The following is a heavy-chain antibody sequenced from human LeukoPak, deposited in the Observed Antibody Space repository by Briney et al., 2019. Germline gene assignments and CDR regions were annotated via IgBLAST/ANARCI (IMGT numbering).Heavy chain of an antibody. CDR2: INHSGST. V-gene: IGHV4-34*01. D-gene: IGHD3-9*01. Sequence: SETLSLTCAVYGGSFSGYYWSWIRQPPGKGLEWIGEINHSGSTNHNPSLKSRVTISVDTSKNQFSLKLSSVTAADTAVYYCARETYYDILTGYYYYYGMDVWGQGTTVTVSS. CDR1: GGSFSGYY. CDR3: ARETYYDILTGYYYYYGMDV. J-gene: IGHJ6*02.